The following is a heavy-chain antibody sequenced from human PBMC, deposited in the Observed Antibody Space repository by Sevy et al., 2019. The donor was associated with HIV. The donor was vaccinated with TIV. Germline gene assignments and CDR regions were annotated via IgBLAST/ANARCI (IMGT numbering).Heavy chain of an antibody. Sequence: GGSLRLSCAASGFTFSSYSMNWVRQAPGKGLEWVSSISSSSSYIYYADSVKGRFTISRDNAKNSLYLQMNSLRAEDTAVYYCARAPGGEVRGVIGWGQGTMVTVSS. CDR3: ARAPGGEVRGVIG. D-gene: IGHD3-10*01. V-gene: IGHV3-21*01. CDR1: GFTFSSYS. J-gene: IGHJ3*01. CDR2: ISSSSSYI.